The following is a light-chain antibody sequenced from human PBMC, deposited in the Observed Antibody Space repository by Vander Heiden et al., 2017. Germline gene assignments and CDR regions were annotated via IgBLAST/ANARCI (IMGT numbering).Light chain of an antibody. CDR2: KVS. CDR3: MQGTHWPYT. J-gene: IGKJ2*01. V-gene: IGKV2-30*01. Sequence: DAVMTQSPLSLPVTLGQTASISCRSSQSLVYSDGNTYLNWFHQRPGQSPRRLIYKVSNRDSGVPDRFSGSVSGTDFILRISRVEAEDVGVYYCMQGTHWPYTFGQGTNLEIK. CDR1: QSLVYSDGNTY.